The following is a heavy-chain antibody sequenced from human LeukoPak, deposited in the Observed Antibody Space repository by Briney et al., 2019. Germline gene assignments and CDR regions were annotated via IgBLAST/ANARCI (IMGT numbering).Heavy chain of an antibody. Sequence: ASVKVSCKASGYTFTSYYMHWVRQAPGQGLEWMGIINPSDGSTSYAQKFQGRVTMTRDTSTSTVYMELSSLRSEDTAVYYCARGGDTAMVTSWWFDPWGQGTLVTVSS. D-gene: IGHD5-18*01. CDR1: GYTFTSYY. CDR3: ARGGDTAMVTSWWFDP. V-gene: IGHV1-46*01. CDR2: INPSDGST. J-gene: IGHJ5*02.